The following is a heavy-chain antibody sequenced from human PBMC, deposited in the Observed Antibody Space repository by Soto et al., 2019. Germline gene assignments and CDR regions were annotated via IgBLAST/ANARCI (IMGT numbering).Heavy chain of an antibody. CDR1: GFSLSTREVG. D-gene: IGHD3-10*01. V-gene: IGHV2-5*02. CDR2: IYWDDDK. J-gene: IGHJ4*02. Sequence: QITLKESGPTLVKPTQTLTLTCTFSGFSLSTREVGVGWIRQPPGKALEWLALIYWDDDKRYRPSLKSGLTNVKDTSNYLVLLIMTNLEPENPATYYGAHRAYYSGSGSYYTHWGQGILVTVSS. CDR3: AHRAYYSGSGSYYTH.